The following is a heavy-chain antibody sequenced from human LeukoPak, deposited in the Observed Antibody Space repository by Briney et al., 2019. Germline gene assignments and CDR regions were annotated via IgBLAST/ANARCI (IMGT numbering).Heavy chain of an antibody. D-gene: IGHD1-20*01. CDR2: FDPEDGET. CDR1: GSPLTELS. V-gene: IGHV1-24*01. CDR3: ATSPTINGPPDY. J-gene: IGHJ4*02. Sequence: ASVKVSCKVSGSPLTELSMHWVRQAPGKGLEWMGGFDPEDGETIYAQKFQGRVTMTEDTSTDTAYMELSSLRSEDTAVYYCATSPTINGPPDYWGQGTLVTVSS.